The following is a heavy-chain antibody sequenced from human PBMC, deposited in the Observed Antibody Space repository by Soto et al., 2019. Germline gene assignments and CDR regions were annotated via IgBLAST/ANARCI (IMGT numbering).Heavy chain of an antibody. CDR1: GYTFTGDD. CDR2: MNPNSGNT. Sequence: ASVXGSWKASGYTFTGDDSNWVRQATGQGLECMGGMNPNSGNTGYAQKFQGRVTMTRNTSISTAYMELSSLRSEDTAGYYCARDARSIASRDGYYSSHRTAARGHGTTAPAS. CDR3: ARDARSIASRDGYYSSHRTAA. J-gene: IGHJ6*02. V-gene: IGHV1-8*01. D-gene: IGHD3-22*01.